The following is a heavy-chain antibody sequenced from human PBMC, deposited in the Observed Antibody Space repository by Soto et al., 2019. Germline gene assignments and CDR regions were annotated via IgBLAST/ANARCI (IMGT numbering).Heavy chain of an antibody. V-gene: IGHV4-34*01. CDR3: ARRGGGGLPYYFDF. CDR1: GGSFSGYY. CDR2: IDHSGST. D-gene: IGHD3-16*01. Sequence: SETLSLTCAVYGGSFSGYYWSWIRQPPGKGLEWIGEIDHSGSTNYNPSLKSRVTISIHTSKNQFSLKLTSVTAADTAVYYCARRGGGGLPYYFDFWGQGSLVTVSS. J-gene: IGHJ4*02.